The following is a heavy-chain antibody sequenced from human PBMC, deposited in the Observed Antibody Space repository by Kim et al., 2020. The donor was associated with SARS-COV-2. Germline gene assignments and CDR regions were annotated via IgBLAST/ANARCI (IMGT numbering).Heavy chain of an antibody. CDR3: ARDRGGAAWYYYYGMDV. CDR1: GFTFSSYG. V-gene: IGHV3-33*01. Sequence: GGSLRLSCAASGFTFSSYGMHWVRQAPGKGLEWVAVIWYDGSNKYYADSVKGRFTISRDNSKNTLYLQMNSLRAEDTAVYYCARDRGGAAWYYYYGMDVWGQGTTGTVSS. J-gene: IGHJ6*02. D-gene: IGHD3-10*01. CDR2: IWYDGSNK.